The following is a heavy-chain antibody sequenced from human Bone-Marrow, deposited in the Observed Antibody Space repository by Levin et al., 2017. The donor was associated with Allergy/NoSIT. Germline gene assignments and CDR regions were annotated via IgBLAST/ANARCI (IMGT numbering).Heavy chain of an antibody. D-gene: IGHD3-3*01. CDR2: MFHSGST. V-gene: IGHV4-59*08. CDR1: GGSIRSYY. J-gene: IGHJ5*02. Sequence: SCTVSGGSIRSYYWTWIRQPPGKGLEWIGYMFHSGSTNYNPSLKSRVTMSVDTSKSQFSLRLSSVTAADTAVYYCARYDFWSGLYAWGQGTPVSVSS. CDR3: ARYDFWSGLYA.